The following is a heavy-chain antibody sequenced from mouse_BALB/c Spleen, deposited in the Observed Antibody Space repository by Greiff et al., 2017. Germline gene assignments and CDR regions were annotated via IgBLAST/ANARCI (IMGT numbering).Heavy chain of an antibody. CDR2: INSNGGST. CDR3: ARDRDYSYYGGYWYFDV. V-gene: IGHV5-6-3*01. Sequence: DVKLVESGGGLVQPGGSLKLSCAASGFTFSSYGMSWVRQTQDKRLELVATINSNGGSTYYPDSVKGRFTISRDNAKNTLYLQMSSLKSEDTAMYYCARDRDYSYYGGYWYFDVWGAGTTVTVSS. J-gene: IGHJ1*01. CDR1: GFTFSSYG. D-gene: IGHD2-12*01.